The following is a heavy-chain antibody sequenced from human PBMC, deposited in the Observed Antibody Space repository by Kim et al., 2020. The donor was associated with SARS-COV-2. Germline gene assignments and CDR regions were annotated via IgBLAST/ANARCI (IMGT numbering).Heavy chain of an antibody. V-gene: IGHV3-13*01. CDR1: GFTFSDYD. CDR3: ARGITVVRGLIMAGGLDV. Sequence: GGSLRLSCAASGFTFSDYDMHWVRQITGKGLEWVSAIGIAGDTYYPASEGRFTISRENAKNSLYLQMNSLRAGDTAVYYCARGITVVRGLIMAGGLDVWGQGTTVAVSS. CDR2: IGIAGDT. D-gene: IGHD3-10*01. J-gene: IGHJ6*02.